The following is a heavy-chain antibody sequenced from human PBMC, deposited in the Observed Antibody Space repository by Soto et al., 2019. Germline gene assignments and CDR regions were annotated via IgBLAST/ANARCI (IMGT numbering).Heavy chain of an antibody. D-gene: IGHD3-16*02. CDR1: IASLDSDN. J-gene: IGHJ4*02. CDR2: IYPHGRT. CDR3: ARMRGLGEISPFFDH. Sequence: QVHLQESGPGLVKPSETLSLTCAVSIASLDSDNWSWIRQPPGKGLEWIGYIYPHGRTNYNPSLRGRVAISLDTSKHQFSIRLDSVFAADAAVYFWARMRGLGEISPFFDHWGQGSLVTVSS. V-gene: IGHV4-59*01.